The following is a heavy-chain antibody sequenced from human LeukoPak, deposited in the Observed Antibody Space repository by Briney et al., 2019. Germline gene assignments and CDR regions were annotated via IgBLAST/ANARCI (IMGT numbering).Heavy chain of an antibody. CDR1: GYSISSGYY. CDR2: IYHSGST. CDR3: ARGISGSWIDI. Sequence: SETPSLTCAVSGYSISSGYYWGWIRQPPGKGLEWIGSIYHSGSTYYNPSLKSRVTISVDTSKNQFSLKLSSVAAADTAVYYCARGISGSWIDIWGQGTMVTVSS. J-gene: IGHJ3*02. D-gene: IGHD3-10*01. V-gene: IGHV4-38-2*01.